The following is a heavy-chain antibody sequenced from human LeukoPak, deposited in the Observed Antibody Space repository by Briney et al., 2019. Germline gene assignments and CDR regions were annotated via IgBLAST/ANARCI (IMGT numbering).Heavy chain of an antibody. CDR3: SRVYTANCYKGLWHNSCENRKSPYYFDY. J-gene: IGHJ4*02. V-gene: IGHV5-51*01. CDR2: IYPGDSDT. D-gene: IGHD2/OR15-2a*01. Sequence: GESLKISCKASGYTFTNYWIGWVRQMPGRGLEWMGIIYPGDSDTRYSPSFQGQVTISADKSISTAYLQWSTLKASDTAMYYCSRVYTANCYKGLWHNSCENRKSPYYFDYWGQGTLVTVSS. CDR1: GYTFTNYW.